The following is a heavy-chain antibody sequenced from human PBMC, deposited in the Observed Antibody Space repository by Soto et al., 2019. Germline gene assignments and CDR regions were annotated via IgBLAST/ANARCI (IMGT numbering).Heavy chain of an antibody. CDR2: IGTAGDT. CDR1: GFTFSSYD. CDR3: ARGNGLAAAGKGYYMDV. Sequence: GGSLRLSCAASGFTFSSYDMHWVRQATGKGLEWVSAIGTAGDTYYPGSVKGRFTISRENAKNSLYLQMNSLRAGDTAVYYCARGNGLAAAGKGYYMDVWGKGTTVTVSS. D-gene: IGHD6-13*01. J-gene: IGHJ6*03. V-gene: IGHV3-13*01.